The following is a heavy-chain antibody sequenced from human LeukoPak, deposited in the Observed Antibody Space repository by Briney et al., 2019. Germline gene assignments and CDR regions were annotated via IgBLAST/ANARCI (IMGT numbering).Heavy chain of an antibody. CDR1: GGSISSNNW. J-gene: IGHJ3*02. V-gene: IGHV4-4*02. D-gene: IGHD1-26*01. Sequence: SETLSLTCVVSGGSISSNNWWSWVRQSPGKGLEWIGEINHSGSTNYNPSLKSRVTISVDTSKNQFSLKLSSGTAADTAVYYCARGKARGDIWGQGTMVTVSS. CDR3: ARGKARGDI. CDR2: INHSGST.